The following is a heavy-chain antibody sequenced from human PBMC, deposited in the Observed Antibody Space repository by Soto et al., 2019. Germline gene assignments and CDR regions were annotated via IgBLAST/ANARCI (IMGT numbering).Heavy chain of an antibody. J-gene: IGHJ4*02. D-gene: IGHD2-15*01. CDR3: ASRSGGYTFDY. CDR2: IIPIFGTA. V-gene: IGHV1-69*01. Sequence: QGQLVQSGAEVKKPGSWGKDSCKAPGGTFSSYAITWVRQAPGQGLEWMGGIIPIFGTANYAQKFQGRVTITADESTSTAYMELSSLRSEDTAVYYCASRSGGYTFDYWGQGTLVTVSS. CDR1: GGTFSSYA.